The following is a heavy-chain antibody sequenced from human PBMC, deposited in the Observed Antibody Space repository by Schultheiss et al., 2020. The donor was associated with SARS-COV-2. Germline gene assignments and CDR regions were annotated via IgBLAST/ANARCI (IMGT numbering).Heavy chain of an antibody. D-gene: IGHD3-3*01. CDR1: GGSFSGYY. CDR3: ARGPTYYDFWSGYSPYYFDY. V-gene: IGHV4-34*01. Sequence: SETLSLTCAVYGGSFSGYYWSWIRQPPGKGLEWIGEINHSGSTNYNPSLKSRVTISVDTSKNQFSLKLSSVTAADTAVYYCARGPTYYDFWSGYSPYYFDYWGQGTLVTVSS. J-gene: IGHJ4*02. CDR2: INHSGST.